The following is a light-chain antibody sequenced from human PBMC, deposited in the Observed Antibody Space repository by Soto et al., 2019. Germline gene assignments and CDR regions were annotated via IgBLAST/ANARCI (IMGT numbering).Light chain of an antibody. CDR2: DVS. CDR1: QGISSA. Sequence: AIQLTQSPSSLSASVGDRVTITCRASQGISSALAWYQQKPGKSPNLLIYDVSSLESGVPSRFSGSGSGTDITLTISSLQPEDFAPYYCQQFNTYPALTFGGGTKVEIK. CDR3: QQFNTYPALT. J-gene: IGKJ4*01. V-gene: IGKV1-13*02.